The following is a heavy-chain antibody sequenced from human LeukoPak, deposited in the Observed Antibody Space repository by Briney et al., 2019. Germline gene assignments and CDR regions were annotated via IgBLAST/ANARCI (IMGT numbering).Heavy chain of an antibody. CDR1: GFTFSSYA. CDR2: ISGSGGST. Sequence: GGSLRLSCAASGFTFSSYAMSWVRQAPGKGLEWVSAISGSGGSTYYADSVKGGFTISRENSKNTLYLQMDSLRAEDTAVYYCAKELSIAVAVKDYWGQGTLVTVSS. J-gene: IGHJ4*02. CDR3: AKELSIAVAVKDY. V-gene: IGHV3-23*01. D-gene: IGHD6-19*01.